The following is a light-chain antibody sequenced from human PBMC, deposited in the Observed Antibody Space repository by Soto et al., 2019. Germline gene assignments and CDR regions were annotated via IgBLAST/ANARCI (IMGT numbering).Light chain of an antibody. Sequence: DIQMSQSPSSLSASVGDTVTITCRASQGIIDYLAWYQQRPGKVPKLLIYAASTLQKGVPSRFSGSGAGTDFTLTISSLQPEDVATYYFQKYDTAPQTFGQGTRVEIK. J-gene: IGKJ1*01. V-gene: IGKV1-27*01. CDR3: QKYDTAPQT. CDR2: AAS. CDR1: QGIIDY.